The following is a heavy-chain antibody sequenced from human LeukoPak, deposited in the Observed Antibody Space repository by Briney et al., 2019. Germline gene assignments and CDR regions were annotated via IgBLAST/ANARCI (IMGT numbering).Heavy chain of an antibody. Sequence: QPGGSLRLSCAASGFTFSSYAMSWVRQAPGKGLEWVSAISGSGGSTYYADSVKGRFTISRDNSKNTLYLQMNSLRAEDTAVYYCAKDWMGWWTLLWFGESTAYYYYGMDVWGQGTAVTVSS. J-gene: IGHJ6*02. CDR2: ISGSGGST. CDR3: AKDWMGWWTLLWFGESTAYYYYGMDV. D-gene: IGHD3-10*01. V-gene: IGHV3-23*01. CDR1: GFTFSSYA.